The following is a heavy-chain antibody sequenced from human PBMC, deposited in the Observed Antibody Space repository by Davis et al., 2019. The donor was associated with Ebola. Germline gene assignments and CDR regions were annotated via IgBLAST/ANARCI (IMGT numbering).Heavy chain of an antibody. CDR3: SRGEAVKFDY. V-gene: IGHV3-7*01. J-gene: IGHJ4*02. CDR2: IKQDGSEL. CDR1: GFTSSSYW. Sequence: RRSLRPSCAPSGFTSSSYWTSWARQAPGKGLEWVANIKQDGSELHYVDSVKGRFTISRDNTKNSLFLQMNSLRAEDTALYYCSRGEAVKFDYWGQGTLVTVSS. D-gene: IGHD4-17*01.